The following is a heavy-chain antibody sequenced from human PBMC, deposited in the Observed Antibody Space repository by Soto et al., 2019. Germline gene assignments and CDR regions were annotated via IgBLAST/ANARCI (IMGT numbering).Heavy chain of an antibody. V-gene: IGHV5-51*01. CDR2: IYPGDSDT. D-gene: IGHD3-22*01. J-gene: IGHJ3*02. CDR1: GYSFTIYW. Sequence: GESLKISCKGSGYSFTIYWIGWVRQMPGKGLEWMGIIYPGDSDTRYSPSFQGQVTISADKSISTAYLQWSSLKASDTAMYYCARLQVYYDSSGYYYAFGAFDIWGQGTMVTVSS. CDR3: ARLQVYYDSSGYYYAFGAFDI.